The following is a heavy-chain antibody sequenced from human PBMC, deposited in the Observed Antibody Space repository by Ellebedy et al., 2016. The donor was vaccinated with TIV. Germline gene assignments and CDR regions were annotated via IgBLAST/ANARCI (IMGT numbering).Heavy chain of an antibody. D-gene: IGHD3-9*01. Sequence: GESLKISCAASGFTFSTYWMSWVRQAPGKGLEWVANINQDGSEKYYVDSVEGRFTISRDNAKNSLYLQMNSLRAEDTAVYYCASRDILTGHQIFDHWGQGTLVTVSS. V-gene: IGHV3-7*01. CDR2: INQDGSEK. CDR1: GFTFSTYW. CDR3: ASRDILTGHQIFDH. J-gene: IGHJ4*02.